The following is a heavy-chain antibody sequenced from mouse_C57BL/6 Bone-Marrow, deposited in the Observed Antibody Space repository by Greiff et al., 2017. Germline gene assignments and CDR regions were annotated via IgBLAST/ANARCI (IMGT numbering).Heavy chain of an antibody. CDR2: ISSGSSTI. CDR3: ARRTGTGGAWFAY. D-gene: IGHD4-1*01. Sequence: VQLQESGGGLVKPGGSLKLSCAASGFTFSDYGMHWVRQAPEKGLEWVAYISSGSSTIYYADTVKGRFTISRDNAKNTLFLQMTSLRSEDTAMYYCARRTGTGGAWFAYWGQGTLVTVSA. J-gene: IGHJ3*01. V-gene: IGHV5-17*01. CDR1: GFTFSDYG.